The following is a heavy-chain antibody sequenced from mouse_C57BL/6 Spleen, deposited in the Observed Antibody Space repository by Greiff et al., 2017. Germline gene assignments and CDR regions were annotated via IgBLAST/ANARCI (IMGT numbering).Heavy chain of an antibody. J-gene: IGHJ2*01. CDR3: ERLGDGVWYFDD. Sequence: VQLQQSGAELVRPGASVKLSCKASGYTFTDYYINWVKQRPGQGLEWIGRIYPGSGNTYYNEKFKGKATLTADKSSSTAYMQLSSLTSEDSAVYVCERLGDGVWYFDDWGQGTTLTVSS. D-gene: IGHD2-3*01. CDR2: IYPGSGNT. CDR1: GYTFTDYY. V-gene: IGHV1-76*01.